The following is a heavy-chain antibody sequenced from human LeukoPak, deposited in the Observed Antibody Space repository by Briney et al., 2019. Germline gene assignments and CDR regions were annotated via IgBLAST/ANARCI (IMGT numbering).Heavy chain of an antibody. CDR1: GFIFSSYS. J-gene: IGHJ4*02. CDR2: IKSKADGGIS. D-gene: IGHD3-22*01. V-gene: IGHV3-15*01. Sequence: GGSLRLSCAAFGFIFSSYSMNWVRQAPGKGLEWVGRIKSKADGGISDYAKPVKGRFTFSRDDSKNTLYLLMNSLKTEDTGVYYCTTTYHYDSSPGSFDYWGQGTLVTVSS. CDR3: TTTYHYDSSPGSFDY.